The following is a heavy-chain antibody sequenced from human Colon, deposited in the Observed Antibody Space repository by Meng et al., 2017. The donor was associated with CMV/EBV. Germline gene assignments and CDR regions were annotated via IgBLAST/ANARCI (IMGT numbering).Heavy chain of an antibody. CDR2: ISGYNMKT. CDR1: YRFTRYG. Sequence: YRFTRYGTSWLRQAPGQGLEWMGWISGYNMKTNYEQKFQGRVTMTIDPSTSTGYMELRSLRYDDTAAYYCARDLECTENYCYEDKFDYWGQGTLVTVSS. J-gene: IGHJ4*02. V-gene: IGHV1-18*01. D-gene: IGHD2-15*01. CDR3: ARDLECTENYCYEDKFDY.